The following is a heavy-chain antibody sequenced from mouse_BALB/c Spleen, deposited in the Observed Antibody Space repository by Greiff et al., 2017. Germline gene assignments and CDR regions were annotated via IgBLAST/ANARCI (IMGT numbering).Heavy chain of an antibody. Sequence: VQLQQSGAELVRPGASVTLSCKASGYTFTDYEMHWVKQTPVHGLEWIGAIDPETGGTAYNQKFKGKATLTADKSSSTAYMELRSLTSEDSAVYYCTTPTEVARLDYWGQGTTLTVSS. CDR2: IDPETGGT. CDR3: TTPTEVARLDY. V-gene: IGHV1-15*01. J-gene: IGHJ2*01. CDR1: GYTFTDYE. D-gene: IGHD1-1*01.